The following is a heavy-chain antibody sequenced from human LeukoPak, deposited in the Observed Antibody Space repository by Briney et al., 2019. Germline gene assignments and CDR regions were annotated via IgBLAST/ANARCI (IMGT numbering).Heavy chain of an antibody. D-gene: IGHD3-10*01. J-gene: IGHJ4*02. V-gene: IGHV3-30*03. CDR2: ISYDGSNK. CDR3: ARWGFGELLYGNDY. CDR1: GFTFNTYW. Sequence: PGGSLRLSCAASGFTFNTYWMHWVRQAPGKGLEWVAVISYDGSNKYYADSVKGRFTISRDNSKNTLYLQMNSLRAEDTAVYYCARWGFGELLYGNDYWGQGTLVTVSS.